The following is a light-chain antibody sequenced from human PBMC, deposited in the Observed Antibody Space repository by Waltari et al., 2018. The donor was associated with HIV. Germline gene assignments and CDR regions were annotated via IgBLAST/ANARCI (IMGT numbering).Light chain of an antibody. V-gene: IGKV3-11*01. CDR1: QSVDNY. Sequence: EIVLTQSPATLSLSPGERATLSCRTSQSVDNYLAWYQQKPGQAPSLLIYDASTRAPGFPARFSGSWSGTDFTLTISSLEPEDSAVYYCQQRSDWPPLTFGGGSKVEIK. CDR3: QQRSDWPPLT. J-gene: IGKJ4*01. CDR2: DAS.